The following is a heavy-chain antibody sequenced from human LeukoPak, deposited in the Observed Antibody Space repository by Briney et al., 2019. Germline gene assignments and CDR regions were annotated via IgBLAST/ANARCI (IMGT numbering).Heavy chain of an antibody. CDR3: AKDRYGGSDFDY. J-gene: IGHJ4*02. D-gene: IGHD4-23*01. CDR2: ISGSGGST. V-gene: IGHV3-23*01. CDR1: GFTVSSNY. Sequence: GGSLRLSCAASGFTVSSNYMNWVRQAPGKGLEWVSAISGSGGSTYYADSVKGRFTISRDNSKNTLYLQMNSLRAEDTAVYYCAKDRYGGSDFDYWGQGTLVTVSS.